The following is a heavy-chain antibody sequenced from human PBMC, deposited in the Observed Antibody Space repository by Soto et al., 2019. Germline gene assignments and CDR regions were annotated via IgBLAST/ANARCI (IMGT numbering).Heavy chain of an antibody. CDR2: ISSSSSYI. CDR1: GFTFSSYS. D-gene: IGHD1-7*01. V-gene: IGHV3-21*01. CDR3: ARDIMDVPITGTYYFDY. J-gene: IGHJ4*02. Sequence: GGSLRLSCAASGFTFSSYSMNWVRQAPRKGLEWVSSISSSSSYIYYADSVKGRFTISRDNAKNSLYLQMNSLRAEDTAVYYCARDIMDVPITGTYYFDYWGQGTLVTVSS.